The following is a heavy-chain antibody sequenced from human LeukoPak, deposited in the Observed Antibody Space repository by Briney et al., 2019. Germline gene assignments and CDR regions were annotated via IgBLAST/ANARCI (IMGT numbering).Heavy chain of an antibody. CDR1: GFTVSSNY. D-gene: IGHD3-3*01. CDR3: AREGFHCYYGMDV. Sequence: QPGGSLRLSCAASGFTVSSNYMSWVRQAPGKGLEWVSVIYSGGSTYYADSVKGRFTISRDNSKNTLYLQMNSLRAEDTAVYYCAREGFHCYYGMDVWGQGTTVTVSS. CDR2: IYSGGST. J-gene: IGHJ6*02. V-gene: IGHV3-66*01.